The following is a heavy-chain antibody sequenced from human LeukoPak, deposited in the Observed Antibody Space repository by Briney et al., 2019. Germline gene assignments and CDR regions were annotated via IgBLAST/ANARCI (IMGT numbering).Heavy chain of an antibody. Sequence: GSLRLSCAASGFTFSDYYMTWIRQAPGKGLEWVSCISGRSSYTNYADSVKGRFTISRDNAKNSLYLEMNSLRADDTAVYYCARGSATAMDGSVDYWGQGTLVTVSS. CDR1: GFTFSDYY. CDR3: ARGSATAMDGSVDY. D-gene: IGHD5-18*01. CDR2: ISGRSSYT. J-gene: IGHJ4*02. V-gene: IGHV3-11*06.